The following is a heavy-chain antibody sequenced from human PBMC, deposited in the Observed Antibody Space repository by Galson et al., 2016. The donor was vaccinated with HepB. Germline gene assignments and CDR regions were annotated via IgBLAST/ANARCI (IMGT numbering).Heavy chain of an antibody. Sequence: SLRLSCAASGFTFTSYWIHWVRQVPGEGLVWVSRINSDGSSTHYADSVKGRFTISRDNAKNTVYLQMNSLRVEDTAVYYCARVGVIPYYYYGMAVWGQGTMVIVSS. CDR2: INSDGSST. J-gene: IGHJ6*01. D-gene: IGHD3-10*01. CDR1: GFTFTSYW. V-gene: IGHV3-74*01. CDR3: ARVGVIPYYYYGMAV.